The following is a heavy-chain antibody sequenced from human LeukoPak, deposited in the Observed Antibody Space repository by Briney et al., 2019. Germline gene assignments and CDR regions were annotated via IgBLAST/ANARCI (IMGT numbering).Heavy chain of an antibody. Sequence: PSQTLSLTCTVSGGSISSGGYYWSWIRQHPGKGLEWIGYIYYSGSTYYNPSLKSRVTISVDTSKNQFSLKLSSVTAADTAVYYCARRVAYQLLYFDPWGQGTLVTVSS. J-gene: IGHJ5*02. V-gene: IGHV4-31*03. D-gene: IGHD2-2*02. CDR2: IYYSGST. CDR1: GGSISSGGYY. CDR3: ARRVAYQLLYFDP.